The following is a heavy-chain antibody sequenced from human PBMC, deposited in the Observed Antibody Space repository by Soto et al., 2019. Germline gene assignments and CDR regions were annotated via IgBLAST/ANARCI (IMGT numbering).Heavy chain of an antibody. CDR3: ARDVLSSYYDILTGSYYFDY. CDR2: IYTSGST. CDR1: GGSISSYY. Sequence: SETLSLTCTVSGGSISSYYWSWIRQPAGKGLEWIGRIYTSGSTNYNPSLKSRVTMSVDTSKNQFSLKLSSVTAADTAVYYCARDVLSSYYDILTGSYYFDYWGQGTLVTVSS. J-gene: IGHJ4*02. D-gene: IGHD3-9*01. V-gene: IGHV4-4*07.